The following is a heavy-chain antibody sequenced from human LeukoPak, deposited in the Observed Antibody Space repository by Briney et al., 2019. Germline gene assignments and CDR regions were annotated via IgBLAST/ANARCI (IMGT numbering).Heavy chain of an antibody. CDR2: IRYDGSNK. J-gene: IGHJ3*02. V-gene: IGHV3-30*02. D-gene: IGHD3-22*01. Sequence: GGSLRLSCAASGFTFSSYGVHWVRQAPGKGLEWVAFIRYDGSNKYYADSVKGRFTISRDNSKNTLYLQMNSLRAEDTAVYYCANIPGYYDSSGYSSRLDAFDIWGQGTMVTVSS. CDR1: GFTFSSYG. CDR3: ANIPGYYDSSGYSSRLDAFDI.